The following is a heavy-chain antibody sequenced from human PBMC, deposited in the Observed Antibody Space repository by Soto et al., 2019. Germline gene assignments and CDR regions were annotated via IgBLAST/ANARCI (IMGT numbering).Heavy chain of an antibody. Sequence: GESLKISCKGSGYSFTSYWIGWVRQMPGKGLEWMGIIYPGDSDTRYSPSFQGQVTISADKSISTAYLQWSSLKASDTAMYYCARATFGVVIPGGWFDPWGQGTLVTVSS. J-gene: IGHJ5*02. D-gene: IGHD3-3*01. CDR3: ARATFGVVIPGGWFDP. V-gene: IGHV5-51*01. CDR1: GYSFTSYW. CDR2: IYPGDSDT.